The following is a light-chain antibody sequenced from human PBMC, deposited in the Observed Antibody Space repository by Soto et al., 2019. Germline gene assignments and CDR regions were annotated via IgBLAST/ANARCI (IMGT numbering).Light chain of an antibody. CDR1: SSNVGSYNL. CDR2: DVS. V-gene: IGLV2-11*01. Sequence: QSALTQPRSVSGSPGQSVTISCTATSSNVGSYNLVSWYQQHPGKVPKLMIYDVSTRPSGVPDRFSGSKSGNTASLTISGLEAEDEANYYCCSYAATYVIFGGGTKLTVL. J-gene: IGLJ2*01. CDR3: CSYAATYVI.